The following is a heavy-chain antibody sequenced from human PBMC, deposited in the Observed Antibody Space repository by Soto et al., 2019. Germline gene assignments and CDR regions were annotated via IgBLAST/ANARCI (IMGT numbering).Heavy chain of an antibody. D-gene: IGHD3-22*01. J-gene: IGHJ4*02. V-gene: IGHV3-30-3*01. CDR3: XXXXXXXXXXLXYDSSGYYSPPDY. Sequence: GGSLRLSCAASGFTFSSYAMHWVRQAPGKGLEWVAVISYDGSNKYYADSVKGRFTXSXXXXXXXXXXXXXXXXAEDXXXXXXXXXXXXXXXXLXYDSSGYYSPPDYWGQGTLVTVSS. CDR1: GFTFSSYA. CDR2: ISYDGSNK.